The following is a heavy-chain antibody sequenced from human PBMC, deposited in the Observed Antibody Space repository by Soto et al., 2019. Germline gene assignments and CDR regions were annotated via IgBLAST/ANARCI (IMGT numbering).Heavy chain of an antibody. D-gene: IGHD6-6*01. CDR2: IWYDGSNK. CDR3: ARDGGSIAARLSWFDP. Sequence: PGGSLRLSCAASGFTFSSYGMHWVRQAPGKGLEWVAVIWYDGSNKYYADSVKGRFTISRDNSKNTLYLQMNSLRAEDTAVYYCARDGGSIAARLSWFDPWGQGTLVTVSS. V-gene: IGHV3-33*01. CDR1: GFTFSSYG. J-gene: IGHJ5*02.